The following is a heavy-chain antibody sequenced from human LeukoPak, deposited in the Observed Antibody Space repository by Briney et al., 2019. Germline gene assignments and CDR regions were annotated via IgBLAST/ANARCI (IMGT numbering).Heavy chain of an antibody. J-gene: IGHJ4*01. CDR1: GYSFYGHW. Sequence: GESLKISCKGSGYSFYGHWIAWVRQMPGKGLEWMGTIYPDDSNTKYSPPFQGQVTISADKSISTAYLQWSSLKASDTAMYYCARGIQLWYPGFDYWGQGTLVTVSS. D-gene: IGHD5-18*01. CDR3: ARGIQLWYPGFDY. CDR2: IYPDDSNT. V-gene: IGHV5-51*01.